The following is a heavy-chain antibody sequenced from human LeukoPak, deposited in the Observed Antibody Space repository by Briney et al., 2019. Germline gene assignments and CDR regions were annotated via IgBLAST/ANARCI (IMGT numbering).Heavy chain of an antibody. D-gene: IGHD2-2*01. CDR1: GFTFSDYY. V-gene: IGHV3-11*04. J-gene: IGHJ4*02. CDR2: ISSSGSTI. CDR3: ARDVKTRDCSSTSCYVPFDY. Sequence: GGSLRLSCAASGFTFSDYYMSWIRQAPGKGLEWVSYISSSGSTIYYADSVKGRFTISRDNAKNSLYLQMNSLRAEDTAVYYCARDVKTRDCSSTSCYVPFDYWGQGTLVTVSS.